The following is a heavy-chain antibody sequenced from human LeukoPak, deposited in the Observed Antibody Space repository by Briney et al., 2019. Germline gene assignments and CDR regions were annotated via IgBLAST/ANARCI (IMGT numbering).Heavy chain of an antibody. J-gene: IGHJ3*02. D-gene: IGHD1-26*01. Sequence: GGSLRLSCAASGFTFSSYSMNWVSQAPGKGLEWVSYITSSSNYIYYADSVKGRFTISRDNSENSLFLLMNSLRAEDTAVYYCARVDSSGSRIWGQGTMVTVSS. V-gene: IGHV3-21*01. CDR3: ARVDSSGSRI. CDR2: ITSSSNYI. CDR1: GFTFSSYS.